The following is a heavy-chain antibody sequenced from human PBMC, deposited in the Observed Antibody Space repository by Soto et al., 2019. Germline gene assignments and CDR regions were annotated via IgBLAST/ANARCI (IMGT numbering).Heavy chain of an antibody. J-gene: IGHJ4*02. CDR2: IYYSGST. CDR3: AGFVVPASRNSDFDY. D-gene: IGHD2-15*01. Sequence: PSETLSLTCTVSGISVSTSDYYWGWVRQPPGKGLDWIGDIYYSGSTFYNPSLRSRVTISVDTSKNQFSLKLNSVTAADTAVYFCAGFVVPASRNSDFDYWGQGXLVTVSS. V-gene: IGHV4-39*01. CDR1: GISVSTSDYY.